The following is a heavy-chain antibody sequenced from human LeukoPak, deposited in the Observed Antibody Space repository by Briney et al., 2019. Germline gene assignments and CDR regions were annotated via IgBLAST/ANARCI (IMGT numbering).Heavy chain of an antibody. CDR1: GYTFTGYY. J-gene: IGHJ4*02. CDR2: INPNSGGT. D-gene: IGHD3-22*01. Sequence: EASVKVSCKASGYTFTGYYMHWVRQAPGQGLEWMGWINPNSGGTNYAQKFQGRVTMTRDTSISTAYMELSRLRSDDTAVYYCARAHYYDSSGYYLFDYWGQGTLVTVSS. CDR3: ARAHYYDSSGYYLFDY. V-gene: IGHV1-2*02.